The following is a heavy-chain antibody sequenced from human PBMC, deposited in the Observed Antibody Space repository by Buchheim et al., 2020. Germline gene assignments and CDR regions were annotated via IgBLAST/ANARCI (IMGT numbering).Heavy chain of an antibody. CDR2: ISGSGGST. CDR3: AKGSAYGGREGYFDY. J-gene: IGHJ4*02. D-gene: IGHD4-23*01. V-gene: IGHV3-23*01. CDR1: GFTFSSYA. Sequence: EVQLLESGGGLVQPGGSLRLSCAASGFTFSSYAMSWVRQAPGKGLEWVSAISGSGGSTYYADSVKGRCSISRDNSKNTCHLQLHSLRVEDTAVYYCAKGSAYGGREGYFDYWGQGTL.